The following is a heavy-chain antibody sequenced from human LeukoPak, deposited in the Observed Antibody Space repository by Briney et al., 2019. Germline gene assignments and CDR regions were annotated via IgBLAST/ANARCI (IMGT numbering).Heavy chain of an antibody. V-gene: IGHV3-30*04. Sequence: PGRSLRLSCAASGFTFSSYAMHGVRQAPGKGLEWLAVISHDGSNKYYADSVKGRFTISRDNSKNTLYLQMNSLRADDTAVYYCARDIAFDGTRPPDYWGQGTLVTVSS. D-gene: IGHD3-3*02. CDR1: GFTFSSYA. CDR3: ARDIAFDGTRPPDY. J-gene: IGHJ4*02. CDR2: ISHDGSNK.